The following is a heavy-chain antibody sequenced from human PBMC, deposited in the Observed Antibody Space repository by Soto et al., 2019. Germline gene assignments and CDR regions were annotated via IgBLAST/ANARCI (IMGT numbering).Heavy chain of an antibody. CDR1: EFTVSSNY. J-gene: IGHJ6*02. Sequence: GGSLRLPCAASEFTVSSNYMNWVRQAPGKGLECVSTIYSGGSTYYADSVKGRFTISRDNSKNTLYLQMNNLRAEDTAVYYCAGRVGATNYGMDVWGQGTTVTVSS. D-gene: IGHD1-26*01. V-gene: IGHV3-53*01. CDR2: IYSGGST. CDR3: AGRVGATNYGMDV.